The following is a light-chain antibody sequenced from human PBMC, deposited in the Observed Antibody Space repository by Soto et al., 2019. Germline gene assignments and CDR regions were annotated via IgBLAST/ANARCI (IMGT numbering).Light chain of an antibody. Sequence: DIQMTQSPSSLSASVGDRVTITCRASQSISSYLNWYQQKPGKAPKLLIYAASSLQSGVPSRFSRRGSRTDFTPTINCRQPEDFATYYCQQSYNTPPPCGQGTKLDIK. CDR1: QSISSY. J-gene: IGKJ1*01. V-gene: IGKV1-39*01. CDR3: QQSYNTPPP. CDR2: AAS.